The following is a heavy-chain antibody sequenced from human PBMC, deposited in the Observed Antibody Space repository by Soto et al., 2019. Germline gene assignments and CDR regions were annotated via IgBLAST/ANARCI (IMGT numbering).Heavy chain of an antibody. CDR1: GGSISSYY. V-gene: IGHV4-59*01. CDR3: ARVNDFGVVITWFDP. D-gene: IGHD3-3*01. CDR2: IYYSGST. Sequence: QVQLQESGPGLVKPSETLSLTCTVSGGSISSYYWSWIRQPPGKGLEWIGYIYYSGSTNYNPSLTSRVTIAVDTPKNQFSLSLSSVTAADTAVYYCARVNDFGVVITWFDPWGQGTLVTVSS. J-gene: IGHJ5*02.